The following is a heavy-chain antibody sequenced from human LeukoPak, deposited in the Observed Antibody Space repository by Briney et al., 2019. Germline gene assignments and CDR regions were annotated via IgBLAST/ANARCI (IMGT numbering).Heavy chain of an antibody. J-gene: IGHJ4*02. D-gene: IGHD4-17*01. V-gene: IGHV4-31*03. CDR3: ARDGDSYGYFDY. Sequence: PSQTLSLTCTVSGGSISSGGYYWSWIRQHPGKGLEWIGYIYYSGSTYYNPSLKSRVTISVDTSKNQFSLKLSSVTAADTAAYYCARDGDSYGYFDYWGQGTLVTVSS. CDR1: GGSISSGGYY. CDR2: IYYSGST.